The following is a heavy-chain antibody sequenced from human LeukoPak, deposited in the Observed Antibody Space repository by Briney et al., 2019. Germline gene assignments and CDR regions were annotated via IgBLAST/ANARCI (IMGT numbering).Heavy chain of an antibody. J-gene: IGHJ6*03. CDR2: INPNSGGT. CDR1: GYTFTGYY. V-gene: IGHV1-2*02. CDR3: ARGTPIVVVPAAIASYHYYYYYMDV. D-gene: IGHD2-2*02. Sequence: GASVKVSCKASGYTFTGYYMHWVRQAPGQGLEWMGWINPNSGGTNYAQKFQGRVTMTRDTSISTAYMELSRLRSDDTAVYYCARGTPIVVVPAAIASYHYYYYYMDVWGKGTTVTVSS.